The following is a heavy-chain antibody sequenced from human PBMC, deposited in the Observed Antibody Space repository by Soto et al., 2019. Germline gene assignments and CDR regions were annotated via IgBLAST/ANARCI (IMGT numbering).Heavy chain of an antibody. V-gene: IGHV4-34*01. J-gene: IGHJ5*02. CDR1: GGSFSGYY. Sequence: SETLSLTCAVYGGSFSGYYWSWIRQPPGKGLEWIGEINHSGSTNYNPSLKSRVTISVDTSKNQFSLRLSSVTAADSAVYFCAREPYLPKARNDLWGPGTLVTVSS. CDR2: INHSGST. CDR3: AREPYLPKARNDL.